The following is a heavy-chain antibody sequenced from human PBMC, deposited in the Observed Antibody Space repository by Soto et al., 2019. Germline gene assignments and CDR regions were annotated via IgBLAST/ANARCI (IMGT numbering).Heavy chain of an antibody. J-gene: IGHJ6*02. D-gene: IGHD3-3*01. CDR2: IIPIFGTA. Sequence: QVQLVQSGAEVKKPGSSVKVSCKASGGTFSSYAISWVRQAPGQGLEWMGGIIPIFGTANYQQKFQGRVTIHADESTNIDYMELSRLRSEDTGVYYCRRDSLRITTFGVVSSMDVWGQGSTVTVS. CDR1: GGTFSSYA. V-gene: IGHV1-69*01. CDR3: RRDSLRITTFGVVSSMDV.